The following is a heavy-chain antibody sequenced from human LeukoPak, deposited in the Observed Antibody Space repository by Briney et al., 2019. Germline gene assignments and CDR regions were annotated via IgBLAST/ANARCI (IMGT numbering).Heavy chain of an antibody. Sequence: PGGSLRLSCAASGFTFSSFSMNWVRQAPGKGLEWASSISVSGSSLYYADSVKGRFTISRDNAKNSLYLQMNSLRAEDTAVYYCAKSFWWFGEFSPFDYWGQGTLVTVSS. J-gene: IGHJ4*02. CDR1: GFTFSSFS. V-gene: IGHV3-21*01. CDR2: ISVSGSSL. CDR3: AKSFWWFGEFSPFDY. D-gene: IGHD3-10*01.